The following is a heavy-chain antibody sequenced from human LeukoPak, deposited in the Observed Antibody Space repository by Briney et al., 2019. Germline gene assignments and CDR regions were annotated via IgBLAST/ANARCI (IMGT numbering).Heavy chain of an antibody. CDR1: GGTFSSYA. D-gene: IGHD6-13*01. Sequence: GASVKVSCKASGGTFSSYAISWVRQAPGQGLEWMGGIIPIFGTANYAQKFQGRVTITADESTSTAYMELSSLRSEDTAVYYCARDIAAAEGEFDYWGQGTLVTVSS. CDR2: IIPIFGTA. CDR3: ARDIAAAEGEFDY. V-gene: IGHV1-69*13. J-gene: IGHJ4*02.